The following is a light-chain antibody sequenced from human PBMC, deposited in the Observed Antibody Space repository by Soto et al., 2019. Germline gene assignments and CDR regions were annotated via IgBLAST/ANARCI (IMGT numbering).Light chain of an antibody. Sequence: EIVMTQSPATLSVSPGETATLSCRASQSVTYNLAWYQQKPGQGPRLLIYGAFTRATGIPARFSGSGSGTEFTLTISILQSEDFAVYSCQQYQNLPPLNVGGVTMVEIK. J-gene: IGKJ4*01. CDR1: QSVTYN. CDR2: GAF. V-gene: IGKV3-15*01. CDR3: QQYQNLPPLN.